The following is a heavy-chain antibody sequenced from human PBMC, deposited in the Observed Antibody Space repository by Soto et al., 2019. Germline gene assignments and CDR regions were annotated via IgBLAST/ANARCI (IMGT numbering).Heavy chain of an antibody. CDR2: IYYSGDP. CDR3: ARDPFGQLGYYYYGMDV. Sequence: SVTQSLTYTVSGGSISSGGFYWTWIRQHPGKGLEFIGYIYYSGDPYYNPSLRSRVIISLDTSKNQFSLRLNSVTAEDTAVYYCARDPFGQLGYYYYGMDVWGQGTTVTVSS. V-gene: IGHV4-31*03. CDR1: GGSISSGGFY. D-gene: IGHD3-16*01. J-gene: IGHJ6*02.